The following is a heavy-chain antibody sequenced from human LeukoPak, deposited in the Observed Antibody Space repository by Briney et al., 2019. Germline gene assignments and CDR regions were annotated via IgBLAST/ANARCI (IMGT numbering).Heavy chain of an antibody. Sequence: GGSLRLSCAASGFTLSSYEMNWFRQAPGKGLEWVSYISSSGSTIYYADSVKGRFTISRDNAKNSPFLQMNSLRVEDMAVYYCARDLVVRGRWSWFDPRGQGTLVTVSS. CDR2: ISSSGSTI. V-gene: IGHV3-48*03. D-gene: IGHD3-10*01. J-gene: IGHJ5*02. CDR1: GFTLSSYE. CDR3: ARDLVVRGRWSWFDP.